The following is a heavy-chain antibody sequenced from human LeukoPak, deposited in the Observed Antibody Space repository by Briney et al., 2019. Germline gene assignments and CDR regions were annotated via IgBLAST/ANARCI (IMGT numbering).Heavy chain of an antibody. D-gene: IGHD3-22*01. CDR1: GASISSSTCY. CDR3: ARTCGRGTIDPGTSGFVDY. V-gene: IGHV4-39*01. Sequence: SETLSLTCTVSGASISSSTCYWDWIRQPPGKELEWMGSIFYSGSTNYKSSLWSRITISIDTSKNQFSLKLNSVTAADTAVYYCARTCGRGTIDPGTSGFVDYWGQGTLVTVSS. CDR2: IFYSGST. J-gene: IGHJ4*02.